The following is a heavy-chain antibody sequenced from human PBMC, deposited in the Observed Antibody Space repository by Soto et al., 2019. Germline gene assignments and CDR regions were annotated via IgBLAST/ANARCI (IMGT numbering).Heavy chain of an antibody. Sequence: ASVKVSCKASGYTFTGYYMHLVRQAPGQGLEWMGWINPNSGGTNYAQKFQGWVTMTRDTSISTAYMELSRLRSDDTAVYYCARVATYDGYYYYMDVWGKGTTVTVSS. V-gene: IGHV1-2*04. D-gene: IGHD2-8*01. CDR3: ARVATYDGYYYYMDV. CDR1: GYTFTGYY. CDR2: INPNSGGT. J-gene: IGHJ6*03.